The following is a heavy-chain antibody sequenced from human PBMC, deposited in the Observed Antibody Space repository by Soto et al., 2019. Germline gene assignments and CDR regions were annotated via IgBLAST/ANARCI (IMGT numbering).Heavy chain of an antibody. Sequence: GASVKVSCKASGYTFTSYDINWVRQATGQGLEWMGWMNPNSGNTGYAQKFQGRVTMTRNTSMSTAYMELSSLRSEDTAVYYCARGVPPLFGVVIHWFDPWGQGTLVTSPQ. V-gene: IGHV1-8*01. CDR1: GYTFTSYD. CDR2: MNPNSGNT. CDR3: ARGVPPLFGVVIHWFDP. J-gene: IGHJ5*02. D-gene: IGHD3-3*01.